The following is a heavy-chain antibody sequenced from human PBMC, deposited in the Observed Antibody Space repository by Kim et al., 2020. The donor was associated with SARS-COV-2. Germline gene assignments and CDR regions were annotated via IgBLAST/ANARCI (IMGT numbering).Heavy chain of an antibody. D-gene: IGHD3-22*01. Sequence: YADSVRGRFTSPRDNTKNTLYHQMSSLRAKDTAVYYCVKDIYDSSGYYNSWGHGTLVTVSS. J-gene: IGHJ5*01. V-gene: IGHV3-64D*09. CDR3: VKDIYDSSGYYNS.